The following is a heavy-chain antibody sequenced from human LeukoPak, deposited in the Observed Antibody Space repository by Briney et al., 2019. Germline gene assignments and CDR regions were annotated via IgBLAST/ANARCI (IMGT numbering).Heavy chain of an antibody. CDR2: IKSETDGGAT. Sequence: GSLRLSCAASGFTFSKAWMSWVRQAPGKGLEWLGRIKSETDGGATDYPALVKARFTISRDDLRNTLYLQMNSLRVEDTAVYYCTTDPRNGYYFDYWGQGTLVTVSS. V-gene: IGHV3-15*01. CDR1: GFTFSKAW. D-gene: IGHD1-1*01. J-gene: IGHJ4*02. CDR3: TTDPRNGYYFDY.